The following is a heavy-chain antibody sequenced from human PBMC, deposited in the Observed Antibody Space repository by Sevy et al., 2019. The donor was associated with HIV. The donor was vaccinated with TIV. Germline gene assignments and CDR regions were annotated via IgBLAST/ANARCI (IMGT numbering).Heavy chain of an antibody. V-gene: IGHV3-7*03. J-gene: IGHJ4*02. Sequence: GGSLRLSCAASGFTFSDYWMSWVRQAPGKGLEWVANITYDGSEKYYVDSVEGRFTVSRDNARNSLSLQMNSLRAEDTAVYYCASPFTGRFDYWGQGTLVTVSS. CDR1: GFTFSDYW. CDR2: ITYDGSEK. CDR3: ASPFTGRFDY. D-gene: IGHD1-1*01.